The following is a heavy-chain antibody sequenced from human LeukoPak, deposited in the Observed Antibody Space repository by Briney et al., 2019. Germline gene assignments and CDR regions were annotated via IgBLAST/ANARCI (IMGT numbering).Heavy chain of an antibody. CDR2: IRNKINSYTT. CDR3: ARGVGAQSANYFDY. J-gene: IGHJ4*02. V-gene: IGHV3-72*01. Sequence: SGGSLRLSCAASGFTFSDHYMDWVRQAPGKGLEWVGRIRNKINSYTTEYAASVKGRFTISRDDSKNSLYLQMNSLRAEDTAVYYCARGVGAQSANYFDYWGQGTLVTVSS. D-gene: IGHD1-26*01. CDR1: GFTFSDHY.